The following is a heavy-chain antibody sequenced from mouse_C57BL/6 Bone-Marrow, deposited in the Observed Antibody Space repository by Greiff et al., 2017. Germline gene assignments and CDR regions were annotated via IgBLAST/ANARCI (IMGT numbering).Heavy chain of an antibody. CDR2: IDPSDSYT. V-gene: IGHV1-69*01. Sequence: VQLQQPGAELVMPGASVKLSCKAPGYTFTSYWMHWVKQRPGQGLEWIGEIDPSDSYTNYNQKFKGKSTLTVDKSSSTAYMQLSSLTSEDSAVYYCAREGIYYGYDWGQGTTLAVAS. J-gene: IGHJ2*01. CDR3: AREGIYYGYD. D-gene: IGHD2-2*01. CDR1: GYTFTSYW.